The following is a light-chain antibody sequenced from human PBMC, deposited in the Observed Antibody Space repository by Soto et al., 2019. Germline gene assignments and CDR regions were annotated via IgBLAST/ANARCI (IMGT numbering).Light chain of an antibody. CDR2: DAS. J-gene: IGKJ1*01. CDR1: RSVGDW. V-gene: IGKV1-5*01. CDR3: QQYYISWS. Sequence: DIKMTQSPSTLSPSVGDRVTITCRASRSVGDWLAWYQQKPGKAPKLLIFDASTLKSGVPSRFSGSGSGTEFTLTISSLQPEDFATYSCQQYYISWSFGQGTKVDNK.